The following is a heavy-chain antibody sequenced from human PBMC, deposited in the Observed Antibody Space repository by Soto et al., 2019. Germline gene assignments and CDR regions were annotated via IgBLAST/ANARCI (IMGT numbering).Heavy chain of an antibody. J-gene: IGHJ2*01. CDR1: GFTFSNAC. V-gene: IGHV3-15*01. Sequence: EVQLVESGGGLVKPGGSLRLSCAASGFTFSNACMSWVRQAPGKGLEWVGRIKSKSDGGTTDYAAPVKGRFTISRDDSKNTLYLPMNNLKTEDTAVYYCPTEALYSYDSSGYQPAPRYFDLWGRGTMVTVSS. CDR3: PTEALYSYDSSGYQPAPRYFDL. CDR2: IKSKSDGGTT. D-gene: IGHD3-22*01.